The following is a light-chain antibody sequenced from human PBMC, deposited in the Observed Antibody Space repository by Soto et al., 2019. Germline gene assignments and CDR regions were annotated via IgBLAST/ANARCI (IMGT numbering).Light chain of an antibody. V-gene: IGKV3-20*01. CDR3: RHDGSSPPLT. Sequence: EIVLTQSPGTLSLSPGERATLSCRASLSVSSSYLAWYQQKPGQTSRLLICGASSRATGIPDRFSGSLSGIVFTVTIRRREPEDFSLFYCRHDGSSPPLTFGPGTKVHIK. CDR1: LSVSSSY. J-gene: IGKJ3*01. CDR2: GAS.